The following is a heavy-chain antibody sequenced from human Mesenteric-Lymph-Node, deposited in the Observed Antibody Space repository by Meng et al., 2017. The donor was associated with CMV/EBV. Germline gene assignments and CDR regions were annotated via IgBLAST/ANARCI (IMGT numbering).Heavy chain of an antibody. D-gene: IGHD3-22*01. CDR1: YTFTSHT. J-gene: IGHJ4*02. CDR2: ISAYNGNT. V-gene: IGHV1-18*04. Sequence: YTFTSHTINWVRQAPGQGLEWMGWISAYNGNTNAVERLQDRVTMTTDASTTTTYLELRTLKSDDTAVYYCARGADYYDTSGHQRYLDYWGQGTLVTVSS. CDR3: ARGADYYDTSGHQRYLDY.